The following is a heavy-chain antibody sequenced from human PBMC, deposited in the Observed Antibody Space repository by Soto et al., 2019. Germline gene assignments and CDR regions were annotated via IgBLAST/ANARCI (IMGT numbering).Heavy chain of an antibody. CDR2: ISGSGGST. D-gene: IGHD2-15*01. CDR1: GFTFSSYA. CDR3: AKGDIVVFPTNYGMDV. J-gene: IGHJ6*02. V-gene: IGHV3-23*01. Sequence: GGSLRLSCAASGFTFSSYAVSWVRQAPGKGLEWVSTISGSGGSTYYSDSVKGRFTISRDNSKNTLSLQMNSLRAEDTAVYYCAKGDIVVFPTNYGMDVWGQGTTVTVSS.